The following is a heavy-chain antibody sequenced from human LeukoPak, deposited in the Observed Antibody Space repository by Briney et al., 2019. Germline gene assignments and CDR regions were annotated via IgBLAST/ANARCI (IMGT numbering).Heavy chain of an antibody. CDR2: IIPIFGTA. J-gene: IGHJ6*02. V-gene: IGHV1-69*13. CDR3: AACGGDCYYYYYGMDV. D-gene: IGHD2-21*02. CDR1: GGTFSSYA. Sequence: ASVKVSCKASGGTFSSYAISWVRQAPGQGLEWMGGIIPIFGTANYAQKFQGRATITADESTSTAYMELSSLRSEDTAVYYCAACGGDCYYYYYGMDVWGQGTTVTVSS.